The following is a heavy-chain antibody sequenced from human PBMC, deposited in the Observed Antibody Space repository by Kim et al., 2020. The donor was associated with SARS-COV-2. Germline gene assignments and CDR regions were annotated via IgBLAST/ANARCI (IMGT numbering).Heavy chain of an antibody. CDR3: ARERYSSSWYWDYYYYYGMDV. J-gene: IGHJ6*02. D-gene: IGHD6-13*01. CDR2: IYYSGST. CDR1: GGSISSGGYY. V-gene: IGHV4-31*03. Sequence: SETLSLTCTVSGGSISSGGYYWSWIRQHPGKGLEWIGYIYYSGSTYYNPSLKSRVTISVDTSKNQFSLKLSSVTAADTAVYYCARERYSSSWYWDYYYYYGMDVWGQGTTVTVSS.